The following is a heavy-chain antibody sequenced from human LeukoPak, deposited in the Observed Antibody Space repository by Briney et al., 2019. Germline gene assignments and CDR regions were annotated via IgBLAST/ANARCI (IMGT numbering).Heavy chain of an antibody. D-gene: IGHD3-10*01. CDR1: GFTFSSYA. Sequence: GGSPRLSCAASGFTFSSYAMSWVRQAPGKGLEWVSAISGSGGSTYYADSVKGRFTISRDNSKNTLYLQMNSLRAEDTAVYYCAKVSITMVRGVINWFDPWGQGTLVTVSS. V-gene: IGHV3-23*01. J-gene: IGHJ5*02. CDR3: AKVSITMVRGVINWFDP. CDR2: ISGSGGST.